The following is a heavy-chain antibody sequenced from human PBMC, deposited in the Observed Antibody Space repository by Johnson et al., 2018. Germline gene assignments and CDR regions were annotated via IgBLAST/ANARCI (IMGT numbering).Heavy chain of an antibody. CDR1: GFTFDDYA. V-gene: IGHV3-9*01. D-gene: IGHD1-26*01. J-gene: IGHJ3*02. Sequence: VQSGRSLRLSCAASGFTFDDYAMHWVRQAPGKGLAWVSGISWNSGSIGYADSVKGRFTISRANAKNSLYLQMNSLRAEDTALYYCAKDSHAPIGAFDIWGQGTMVTVSS. CDR3: AKDSHAPIGAFDI. CDR2: ISWNSGSI.